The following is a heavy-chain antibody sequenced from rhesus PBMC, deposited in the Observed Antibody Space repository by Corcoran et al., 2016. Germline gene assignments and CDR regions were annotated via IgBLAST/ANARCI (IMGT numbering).Heavy chain of an antibody. J-gene: IGHJ4*01. Sequence: QLQLQESGPGLVKPSETLSLTCAVSGYSISSGYGWSWIRQPPGKGLEWIGYISYSGSTSYNPSLKCRVTISSDTSKNQFSLKLSSVTAADTAVYYCARRAAAFDYWGQGVLVTVSS. CDR2: ISYSGST. CDR3: ARRAAAFDY. CDR1: GYSISSGYG. V-gene: IGHV4-122*02. D-gene: IGHD6-43*01.